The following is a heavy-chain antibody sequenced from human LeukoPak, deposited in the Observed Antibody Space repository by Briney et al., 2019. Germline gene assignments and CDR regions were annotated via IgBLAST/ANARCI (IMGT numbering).Heavy chain of an antibody. D-gene: IGHD1-26*01. CDR2: IYSGGST. CDR3: ARDGSGSYPDYYGMDV. V-gene: IGHV3-66*02. J-gene: IGHJ6*02. CDR1: GFTVSSNY. Sequence: GGSLRLSCAASGFTVSSNYMSWVRQAPGKGLEWVSVIYSGGSTYYADSVKGRFTISRDNSKNTLYLQMSSLRAEDTAVYYCARDGSGSYPDYYGMDVWGQGTTVTVSS.